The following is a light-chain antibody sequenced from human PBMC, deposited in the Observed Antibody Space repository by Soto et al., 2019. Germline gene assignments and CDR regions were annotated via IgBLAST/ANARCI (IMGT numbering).Light chain of an antibody. CDR3: QQLINYPLT. CDR1: QDITTY. J-gene: IGKJ4*01. V-gene: IGKV1-9*01. Sequence: DIQLTQSPSFLSASIGDRVTITCRASQDITTYLAWYRQKPGKAPKVLIYAASNLQSGVPSRFSGSGSGTDFTLTISSLQPEDFATYYCQQLINYPLTFGGGTKVGIK. CDR2: AAS.